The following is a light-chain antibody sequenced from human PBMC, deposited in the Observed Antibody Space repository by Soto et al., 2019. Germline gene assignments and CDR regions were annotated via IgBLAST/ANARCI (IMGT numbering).Light chain of an antibody. CDR3: SSFTSTITHV. J-gene: IGLJ1*01. CDR2: EVS. V-gene: IGLV2-14*01. CDR1: SSDVGNYNY. Sequence: QSALTQPASVSGSPGQSITISCTGTSSDVGNYNYVSWYQQHPGKAPKLMIYEVSNRPSGVSNRFSGSKSGNTASLTISGLQAEDEADYYCSSFTSTITHVFGTGTKLTVL.